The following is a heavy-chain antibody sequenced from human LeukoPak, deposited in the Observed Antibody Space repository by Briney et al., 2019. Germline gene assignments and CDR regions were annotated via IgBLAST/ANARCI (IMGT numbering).Heavy chain of an antibody. J-gene: IGHJ2*01. D-gene: IGHD3-10*01. V-gene: IGHV1-2*02. CDR3: AREVETHGEATRYFDL. Sequence: ASVKVSCKASGYTFTGYYMHWVRQAPGQGLEWMGWINPNSGGTNYARKFRGGVTMTRDTSMSTAYMELSRLRSDDTAVYYCAREVETHGEATRYFDLWGRGTLVTVSS. CDR1: GYTFTGYY. CDR2: INPNSGGT.